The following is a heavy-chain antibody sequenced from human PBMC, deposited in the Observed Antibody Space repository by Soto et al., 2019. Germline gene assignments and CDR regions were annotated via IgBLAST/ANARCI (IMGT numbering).Heavy chain of an antibody. CDR3: ARVKASGVNFDY. CDR2: IYHSGST. D-gene: IGHD3-10*01. V-gene: IGHV4-4*02. J-gene: IGHJ4*02. Sequence: QVQLQESGPGLVKPSGTLSLTCAVSGGSISSSNWWSWVRQPPGKGLEWIGEIYHSGSTNYNPSLKTRVTISVDKIKNQYSLKLSSVAAADTAVYYCARVKASGVNFDYWGQGTLVSVSS. CDR1: GGSISSSNW.